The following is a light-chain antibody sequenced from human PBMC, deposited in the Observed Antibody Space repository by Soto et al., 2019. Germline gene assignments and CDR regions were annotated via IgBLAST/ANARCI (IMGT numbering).Light chain of an antibody. V-gene: IGKV1-39*01. CDR1: ERINNY. CDR2: ASS. Sequence: DIQMTQYPSSLSASVGDRVTITCRASERINNYLNWYQQKPGKAPELLIYASSSLQTGVPSRFSGSGSGTDFILTISGLQPEDCATYYCQQSYKTPYTFGQGTKLEIK. CDR3: QQSYKTPYT. J-gene: IGKJ2*01.